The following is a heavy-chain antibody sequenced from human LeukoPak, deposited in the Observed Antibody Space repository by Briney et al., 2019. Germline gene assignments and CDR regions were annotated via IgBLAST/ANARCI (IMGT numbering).Heavy chain of an antibody. CDR2: ISYDGSNN. J-gene: IGHJ4*02. V-gene: IGHV3-30-3*01. CDR1: GFTVRTYA. D-gene: IGHD6-6*01. CDR3: EAYSSSSATYFDY. Sequence: GGSLRLSCAASGFTVRTYAMYWVRQAPGKGLEWVAAISYDGSNNYYADSVKGRFTISRDNSNNTLYLQMNSLRAEDTANCAREAYSSSSATYFDYWGQGTLVTVSS.